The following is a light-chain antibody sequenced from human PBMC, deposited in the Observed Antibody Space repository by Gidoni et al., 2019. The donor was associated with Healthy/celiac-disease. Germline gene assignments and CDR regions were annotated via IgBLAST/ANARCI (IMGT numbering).Light chain of an antibody. CDR2: AAS. Sequence: DIQMTQSPSSLSASVGDRVTIPCRASQGISNSLAWYQQKPGNAPKLLPYAASSLESGVPSRSSGSGSGTYYTLTISSLQPEDFATYYCQQYYSTPWTFGQGTKVEIK. CDR3: QQYYSTPWT. CDR1: QGISNS. V-gene: IGKV1-NL1*01. J-gene: IGKJ1*01.